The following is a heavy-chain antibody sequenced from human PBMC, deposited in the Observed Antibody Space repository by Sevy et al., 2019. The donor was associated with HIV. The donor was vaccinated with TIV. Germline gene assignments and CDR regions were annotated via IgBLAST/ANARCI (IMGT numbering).Heavy chain of an antibody. D-gene: IGHD1-1*01. CDR2: IKSDGSST. V-gene: IGHV3-74*01. J-gene: IGHJ5*02. CDR3: AGVQSWSDHVSDNWLDP. CDR1: GFTFSSYW. Sequence: GGSLRLSCAASGFTFSSYWMHWVRQVPGKGLVWVSRIKSDGSSTSYADSVKGRFTITRDNAMNTQYLEMNSQSAEDTDVYYCAGVQSWSDHVSDNWLDPWGQGTLVTVSS.